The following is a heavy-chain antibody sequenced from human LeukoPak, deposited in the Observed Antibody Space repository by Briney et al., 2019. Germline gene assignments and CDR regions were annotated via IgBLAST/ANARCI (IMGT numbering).Heavy chain of an antibody. CDR3: ARETTAHGYFDY. D-gene: IGHD4-17*01. CDR1: GGSFSGYY. CDR2: INHSGST. J-gene: IGHJ4*02. Sequence: QTSETLSLTCAVYGGSFSGYYWSWIRQPPGKGLEWIGEINHSGSTNYNPSLTSRVTISLDTSKNQFSLKLSSVTAADTAVYYCARETTAHGYFDYWGQGTLVTVSS. V-gene: IGHV4-34*01.